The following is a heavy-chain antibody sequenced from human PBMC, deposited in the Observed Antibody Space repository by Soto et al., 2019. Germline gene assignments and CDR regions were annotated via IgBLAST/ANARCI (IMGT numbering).Heavy chain of an antibody. J-gene: IGHJ4*02. V-gene: IGHV3-30*18. CDR1: GFTFSSYA. Sequence: VQLLESGGGLVQPGGSLRLSCAASGFTFSSYAMSWVRQAPGKGLEWVAVISYDGRNKYYADSVKGRFTISRDDSKNTLYLQMDSLRAEDTARYYCAKEKATRGYSFLVDYWGQGTLVTVSS. CDR3: AKEKATRGYSFLVDY. D-gene: IGHD5-18*01. CDR2: ISYDGRNK.